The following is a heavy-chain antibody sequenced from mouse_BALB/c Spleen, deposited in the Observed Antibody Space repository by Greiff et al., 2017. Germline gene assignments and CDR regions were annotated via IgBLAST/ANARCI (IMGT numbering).Heavy chain of an antibody. CDR3: ARQRYDAMDY. CDR1: GFTFSSYG. J-gene: IGHJ4*01. CDR2: ISSGGSYT. V-gene: IGHV5-6*02. Sequence: DVKLVESGGDLVKPGGSLKLSCAASGFTFSSYGMSWVRQTPDKRLEWVATISSGGSYTYYPDSVKGRFTISRDNAKNTLYLQMSSLKSEDTAMYYCARQRYDAMDYWGQGTSVTVSS.